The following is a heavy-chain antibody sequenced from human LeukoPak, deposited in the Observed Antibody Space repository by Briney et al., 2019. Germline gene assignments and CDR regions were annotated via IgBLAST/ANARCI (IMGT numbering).Heavy chain of an antibody. Sequence: SQTLSLTCAISGDIVSSNSAAWNWLRQSPSRGLEWLGRTYYRSKWYNDYAVSVKSRITINPDTSKNQFSLQLNSVTPEDTAVYYCARDYVWGSYRRRDRFDPWGQGTLVTVSS. D-gene: IGHD3-16*02. CDR1: GDIVSSNSAA. CDR2: TYYRSKWYN. J-gene: IGHJ5*02. V-gene: IGHV6-1*01. CDR3: ARDYVWGSYRRRDRFDP.